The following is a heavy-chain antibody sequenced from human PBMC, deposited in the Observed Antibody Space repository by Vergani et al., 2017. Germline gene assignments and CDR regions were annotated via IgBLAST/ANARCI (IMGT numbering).Heavy chain of an antibody. CDR2: ISTSGDTT. D-gene: IGHD6-6*01. J-gene: IGHJ4*02. CDR1: GFIFTDYY. Sequence: QVQLVESGGGLVKPGGSLRLSCATSGFIFTDYYMNWIRQAPGKGLKWISYISTSGDTTYYADSVKGRFTISRDNAKNSLYLQLNSLRAEDTAVYYCAREDFSSSSGLFDYWGQGTLVTVSS. CDR3: AREDFSSSSGLFDY. V-gene: IGHV3-11*01.